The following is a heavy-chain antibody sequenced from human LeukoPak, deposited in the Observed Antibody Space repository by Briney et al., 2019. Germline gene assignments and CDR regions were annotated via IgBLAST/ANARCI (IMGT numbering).Heavy chain of an antibody. CDR2: INPSGGST. D-gene: IGHD2-15*01. CDR1: GYTFINYG. Sequence: ASVKVSCKASGYTFINYGITWVRQAPGQGLEWMGIINPSGGSTSYAQKFQGRVTMTRDMSTSTVYMELSSLRSEDTAVYYCARDVVGAAYYFDYWGQGTLVTVSS. V-gene: IGHV1-46*01. J-gene: IGHJ4*02. CDR3: ARDVVGAAYYFDY.